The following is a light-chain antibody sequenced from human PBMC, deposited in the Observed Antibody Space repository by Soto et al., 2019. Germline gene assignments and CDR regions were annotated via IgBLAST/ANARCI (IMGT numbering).Light chain of an antibody. J-gene: IGKJ4*01. CDR1: QTISIW. CDR2: DAS. CDR3: QQYASFSPLT. V-gene: IGKV1-5*01. Sequence: DIQMTQSPSSLSASVGDRVTITCRASQTISIWLAWYQQKPGKAPKLLIYDASTLEGGVPSRFSGSGSETDFTITINSLQPDDFGTYYCQQYASFSPLTFGGGTKVEIK.